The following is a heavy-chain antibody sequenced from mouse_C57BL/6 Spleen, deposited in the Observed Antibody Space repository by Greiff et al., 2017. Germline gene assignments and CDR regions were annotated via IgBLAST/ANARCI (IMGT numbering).Heavy chain of an antibody. Sequence: QVQLQQPGAELVRPGSSVKLSCKASGYTFTSYWMHWVKQRPIQGLEWIGNIDPSDSDTHYNQKFKDKATLTVDKSSSTAYMQLSSLTSEDSAVXYCARGGENSYFDYWGQGTTLTVSS. CDR1: GYTFTSYW. CDR2: IDPSDSDT. J-gene: IGHJ2*01. V-gene: IGHV1-52*01. CDR3: ARGGENSYFDY.